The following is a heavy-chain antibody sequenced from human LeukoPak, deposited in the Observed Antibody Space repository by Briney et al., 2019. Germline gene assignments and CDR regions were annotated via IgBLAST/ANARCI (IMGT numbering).Heavy chain of an antibody. CDR2: INTNSGGT. Sequence: ASVKVSCKASGYTFTGYYMHWVRQAPGQGLEWMGWINTNSGGTNYAQKFQGRVTMTRDTSISTAYMELSRLRSDDTAVYYCARELGSGSYALDYWGQGTLVTVSS. D-gene: IGHD1-26*01. CDR3: ARELGSGSYALDY. V-gene: IGHV1-2*02. CDR1: GYTFTGYY. J-gene: IGHJ4*02.